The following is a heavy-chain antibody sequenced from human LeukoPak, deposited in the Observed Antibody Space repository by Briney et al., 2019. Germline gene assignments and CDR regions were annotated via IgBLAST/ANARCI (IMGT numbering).Heavy chain of an antibody. J-gene: IGHJ1*01. CDR2: IKQDGSEK. V-gene: IGHV3-7*01. Sequence: PGGSLRLSCAASGFTFSSYWMSWVRQAPGKGREWVANIKQDGSEKYYVDSVKGRFTISRDNAKNSLYLQMNSLRAEDTAVYYCARDEGRYYDSSGYPRVQHWGQGTLVTVSS. D-gene: IGHD3-22*01. CDR1: GFTFSSYW. CDR3: ARDEGRYYDSSGYPRVQH.